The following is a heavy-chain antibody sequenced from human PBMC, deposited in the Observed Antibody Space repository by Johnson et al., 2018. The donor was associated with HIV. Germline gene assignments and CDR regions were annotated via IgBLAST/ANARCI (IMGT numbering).Heavy chain of an antibody. Sequence: VQLVESGGGLVQPGGSLRLSCAASGFTFSSYWMHWVRQAPGKGLVWVSRITSDGSSTSYADSVKGRFTISRDNAKNTLYLQMNSLRVEDTAVYYCASSQGSGEGAFDIWGQGTMVTVSS. D-gene: IGHD2-21*01. CDR2: ITSDGSST. CDR3: ASSQGSGEGAFDI. V-gene: IGHV3-74*01. J-gene: IGHJ3*02. CDR1: GFTFSSYW.